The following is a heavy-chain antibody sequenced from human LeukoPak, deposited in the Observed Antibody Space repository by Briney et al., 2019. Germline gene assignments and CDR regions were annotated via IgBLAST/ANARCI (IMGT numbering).Heavy chain of an antibody. Sequence: GESLQISCKGSGYSFTNYWIAWVRPMPGKGLEWMGIIYPGDSDTRYSPSFQGQVTISADKSISTAYPQWNSLKASDTAMYYCARRHKRGAYSYGVDYWGQGTLVTVSS. V-gene: IGHV5-51*01. CDR2: IYPGDSDT. CDR1: GYSFTNYW. CDR3: ARRHKRGAYSYGVDY. J-gene: IGHJ4*02. D-gene: IGHD5-18*01.